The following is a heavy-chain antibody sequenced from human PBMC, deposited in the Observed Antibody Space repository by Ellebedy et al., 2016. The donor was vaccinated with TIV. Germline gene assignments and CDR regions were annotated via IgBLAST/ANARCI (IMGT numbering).Heavy chain of an antibody. J-gene: IGHJ4*02. Sequence: ASVKVSCKASGYSFTRYSMHWVRQAPGQGLEWMGMFNPSDGTTGSAQRFQDRVTMTRDTSTSTVFMELSSLRSEDTAVYYCANGREYSGSYANFDRWGQGTLVTVSS. CDR2: FNPSDGTT. CDR3: ANGREYSGSYANFDR. V-gene: IGHV1-46*01. CDR1: GYSFTRYS. D-gene: IGHD1-26*01.